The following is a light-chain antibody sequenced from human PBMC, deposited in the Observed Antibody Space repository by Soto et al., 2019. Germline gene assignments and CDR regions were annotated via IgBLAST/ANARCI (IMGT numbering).Light chain of an antibody. CDR3: ISYTVSRSYV. J-gene: IGLJ1*01. Sequence: QSALTQPASVSGAPWQSITLSCRGNSSDIGAYDHVAWYQQFTGKSPKLMIYSVSNRPSGVSNRFSGSKSGNTASLTISGLQAEDEADYYCISYTVSRSYVFGSGTKVTVL. CDR1: SSDIGAYDH. CDR2: SVS. V-gene: IGLV2-14*01.